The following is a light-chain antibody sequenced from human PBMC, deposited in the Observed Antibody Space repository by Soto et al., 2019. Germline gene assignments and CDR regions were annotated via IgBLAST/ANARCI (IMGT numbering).Light chain of an antibody. V-gene: IGKV3-11*01. CDR2: DAS. Sequence: EIVLTQSPATLSLSPGERATLSCRASQSVSSYLAWYQQKPGQAPRLLIYDASNRATGIPARFSGSGFGTDFILTITSLEPEDFAVYYCQQRSNWPSTFGGGSKVEIK. J-gene: IGKJ4*01. CDR3: QQRSNWPST. CDR1: QSVSSY.